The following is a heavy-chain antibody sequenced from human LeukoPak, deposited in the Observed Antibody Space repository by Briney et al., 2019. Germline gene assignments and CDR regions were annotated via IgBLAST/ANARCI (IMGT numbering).Heavy chain of an antibody. D-gene: IGHD2-2*01. Sequence: PSETLSLTCAVYGGSFSGYYWSWIRQPPGKWLEWIGEINHSGSTNYNPSLKSRVTISVDTSKNQFSLKLSSVTAADTAVYYCARVRSVVVVPAAMQRRWFDPWGQGTLVTVSS. V-gene: IGHV4-34*01. CDR3: ARVRSVVVVPAAMQRRWFDP. J-gene: IGHJ5*02. CDR2: INHSGST. CDR1: GGSFSGYY.